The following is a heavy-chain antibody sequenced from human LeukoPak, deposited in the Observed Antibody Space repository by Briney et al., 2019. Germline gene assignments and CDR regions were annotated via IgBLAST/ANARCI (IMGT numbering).Heavy chain of an antibody. CDR2: ISNDGSDK. Sequence: PGRSLRLSCAASGFTFSSYVMHWVRQAPGKGLECVAVISNDGSDKYYADSVKGRFTISRDNSKNTLYLQMNSLRAEDTALYYCARDGGYSRGWTYGAGDYWGQGTLVTVPS. J-gene: IGHJ4*02. D-gene: IGHD6-19*01. CDR3: ARDGGYSRGWTYGAGDY. CDR1: GFTFSSYV. V-gene: IGHV3-30*04.